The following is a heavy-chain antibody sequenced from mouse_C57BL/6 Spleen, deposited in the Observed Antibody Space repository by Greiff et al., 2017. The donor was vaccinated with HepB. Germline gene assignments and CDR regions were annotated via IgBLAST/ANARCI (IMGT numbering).Heavy chain of an antibody. J-gene: IGHJ2*01. V-gene: IGHV1-50*01. Sequence: QVQLQQPGAELVKPGASVKLSCKASGYTFTSYWMQWVKQRPGQGLEWIGEIDPSDSYTNYNQKFKGKATLTVDTSSSTAYMQLSSLTSEDSAVYYCARFGGSSYGGYDYWGQGTTLTVSS. D-gene: IGHD1-1*01. CDR1: GYTFTSYW. CDR3: ARFGGSSYGGYDY. CDR2: IDPSDSYT.